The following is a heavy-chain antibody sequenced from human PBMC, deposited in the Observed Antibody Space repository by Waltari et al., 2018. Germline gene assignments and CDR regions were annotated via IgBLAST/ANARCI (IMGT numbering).Heavy chain of an antibody. Sequence: QVQLQESGPGLVKPSETLSLTCTVSGGSIRSYDWSWIRQPPGKGLEWIGYIYYSGSTNYNPSLKSRVTISVDTSKNQFSLKLSSVTAADTAVYYCARGLYYDFWSGYAGTGCMDVWGQGTTVTVSS. V-gene: IGHV4-59*01. CDR1: GGSIRSYD. J-gene: IGHJ6*02. CDR2: IYYSGST. CDR3: ARGLYYDFWSGYAGTGCMDV. D-gene: IGHD3-3*01.